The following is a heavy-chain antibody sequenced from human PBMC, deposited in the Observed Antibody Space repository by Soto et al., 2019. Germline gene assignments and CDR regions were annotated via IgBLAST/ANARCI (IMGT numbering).Heavy chain of an antibody. CDR1: GGSISSYY. V-gene: IGHV4-59*08. J-gene: IGHJ5*02. CDR2: IYYSGST. Sequence: PSETLSLTCTVSGGSISSYYWSWIRQPPGKGLEWIGYIYYSGSTYYNPSLKSRVTISVDTSKNQFSLKLSSVTAADTAVYYCALEEARITQNWFDPWGQGTLVTVSS. CDR3: ALEEARITQNWFDP.